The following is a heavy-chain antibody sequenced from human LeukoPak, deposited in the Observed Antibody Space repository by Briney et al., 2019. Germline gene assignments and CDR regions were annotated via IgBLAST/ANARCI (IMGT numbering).Heavy chain of an antibody. CDR1: GGSFSGYY. CDR2: INHSGST. V-gene: IGHV4-34*01. J-gene: IGHJ5*02. Sequence: PSETLSLNCAVYGGSFSGYYWSWIRQPPGKGREWIGEINHSGSTNYNPSLKSRVTISVDTSKNESSMKLASMTAADTAVYYCARGHLEVTRYYGSGLVWFDPWGQGTLVTVSS. CDR3: ARGHLEVTRYYGSGLVWFDP. D-gene: IGHD3-10*01.